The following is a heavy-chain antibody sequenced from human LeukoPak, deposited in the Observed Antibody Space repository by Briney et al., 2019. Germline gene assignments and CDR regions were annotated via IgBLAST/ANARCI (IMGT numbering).Heavy chain of an antibody. J-gene: IGHJ6*02. CDR1: GYTFTGYY. CDR3: ARDRGITGTSAGPYYYYYYGMDV. D-gene: IGHD1-7*01. V-gene: IGHV1-2*02. Sequence: ASVKVSCKASGYTFTGYYMHWVRQAPGQGLEWMGWINPNSGGTNYAQKLQGRVTMTTDTSTSTAYVELRSLRSDDTAVYYCARDRGITGTSAGPYYYYYYGMDVWGQGTTVTVSS. CDR2: INPNSGGT.